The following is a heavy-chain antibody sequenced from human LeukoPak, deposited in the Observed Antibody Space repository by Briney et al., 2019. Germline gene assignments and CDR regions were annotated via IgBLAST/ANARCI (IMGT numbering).Heavy chain of an antibody. Sequence: PSETLSLTCTVSGGSISSSAYYWGWIRQPPGKGLEWIGNIYYSGTTYYNPSLKSRVTISVDSSTSQFSLKLSSVTAADTAVYYCARLLDYGSSYFDYWGQGTLVTVSS. D-gene: IGHD4-17*01. CDR3: ARLLDYGSSYFDY. CDR2: IYYSGTT. J-gene: IGHJ4*02. V-gene: IGHV4-39*01. CDR1: GGSISSSAYY.